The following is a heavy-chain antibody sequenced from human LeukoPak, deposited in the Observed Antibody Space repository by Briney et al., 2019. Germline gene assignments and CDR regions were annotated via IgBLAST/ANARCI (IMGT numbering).Heavy chain of an antibody. CDR3: ARLPRRTPLSYYFDY. D-gene: IGHD2/OR15-2a*01. CDR2: IYHSGST. V-gene: IGHV4-30-2*01. J-gene: IGHJ4*02. Sequence: PSETLSLTCAVSGGSISSGGYSWSWIRQPPGKGLEWIGYIYHSGSTYYNPSLKSRVTISVDTSKNQFSLKLSSVTAADTAVYYCARLPRRTPLSYYFDYWGQGTLVTVSS. CDR1: GGSISSGGYS.